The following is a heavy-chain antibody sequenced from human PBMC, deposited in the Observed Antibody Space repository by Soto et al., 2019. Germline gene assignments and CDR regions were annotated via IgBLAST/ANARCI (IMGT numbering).Heavy chain of an antibody. J-gene: IGHJ5*02. CDR2: INTSGGST. CDR3: AREKNDFWSVIPAKLNWFGP. Sequence: QVQLVQSGAEGKKPGASVKVSCKASGYTFTSYYMHWVRQAPGQGLEWMGIINTSGGSTSYAQKFQGSVNMNRDTSTSTVYMEMISRRSEDTAGYYCAREKNDFWSVIPAKLNWFGPWGQGTLVTVSS. V-gene: IGHV1-46*01. D-gene: IGHD3-3*01. CDR1: GYTFTSYY.